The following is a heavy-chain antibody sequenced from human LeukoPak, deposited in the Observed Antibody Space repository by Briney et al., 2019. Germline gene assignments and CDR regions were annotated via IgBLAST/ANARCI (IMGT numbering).Heavy chain of an antibody. J-gene: IGHJ5*02. CDR1: GYTFTSYD. CDR2: MNPNSGNT. D-gene: IGHD2-2*01. Sequence: ASVKVSCKASGYTFTSYDINWVRQATGQGLEWMGWMNPNSGNTGYEQKFQGRVTITRNTSISTAYMELSSLRSEDTAVYYCARDLPCSSTSCRRDWGFDPWGQGTLVTVSS. V-gene: IGHV1-8*03. CDR3: ARDLPCSSTSCRRDWGFDP.